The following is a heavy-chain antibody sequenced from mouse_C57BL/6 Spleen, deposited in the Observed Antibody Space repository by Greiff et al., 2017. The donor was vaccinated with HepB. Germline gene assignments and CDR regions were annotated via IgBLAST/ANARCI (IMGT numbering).Heavy chain of an antibody. CDR3: ATAQDYAMDY. CDR2: IDPSDSYT. CDR1: GYTFTSYW. Sequence: QVQLQQSGAELVKPGASVKLSCKASGYTFTSYWMQWVKQRPGQGLEWIGEIDPSDSYTNYNQKFKDKATLTVDKSSSTAYMQLSSLTSEDSAVYYCATAQDYAMDYWGQGTSVTVSS. D-gene: IGHD3-2*02. J-gene: IGHJ4*01. V-gene: IGHV1-50*01.